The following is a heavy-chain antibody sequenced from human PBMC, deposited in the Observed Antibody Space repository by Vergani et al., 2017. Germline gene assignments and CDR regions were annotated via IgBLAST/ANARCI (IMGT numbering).Heavy chain of an antibody. V-gene: IGHV4-59*01. CDR3: ASGSITGTTGGAFDI. CDR1: GGSISSYY. J-gene: IGHJ3*02. Sequence: QVQLQESGPGLVKPSETLSLTCTVSGGSISSYYWSWIRQPPGTGLEWIGYIYYSGSTNYNPSLKSRVTISVDTSKNQFSLKLSSVTAADTAVYYCASGSITGTTGGAFDIWGQGTMVTVSS. CDR2: IYYSGST. D-gene: IGHD1-20*01.